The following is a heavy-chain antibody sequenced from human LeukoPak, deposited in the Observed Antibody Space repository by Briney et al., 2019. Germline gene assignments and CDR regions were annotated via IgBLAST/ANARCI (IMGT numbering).Heavy chain of an antibody. Sequence: RASVKVSCKASGYTFTGYYMHWVRQAPGQGLEWMGWINPNSGGTNYAQKFQGRVTMTRDTSISTAYMELSRLRSDDTAVYYCARVVGSSIVVVPAATFYFDYWGQGTLVTVSS. CDR2: INPNSGGT. CDR1: GYTFTGYY. J-gene: IGHJ4*02. CDR3: ARVVGSSIVVVPAATFYFDY. V-gene: IGHV1-2*02. D-gene: IGHD2-2*01.